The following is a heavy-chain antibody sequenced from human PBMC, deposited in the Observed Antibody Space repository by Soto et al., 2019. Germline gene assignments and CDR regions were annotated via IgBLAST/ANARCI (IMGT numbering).Heavy chain of an antibody. J-gene: IGHJ4*02. CDR1: GYSFTSYS. D-gene: IGHD6-13*01. Sequence: EVQLVQSGAEVQKPGESLSISCKGSGYSFTSYSISWVLQMPGKGLVLVGRIDPSDSYTSYNPYFQGHVTISADKSISTAYLQWSSLNASDTAMYYCARLQAAAGDNDLTCDYWGQGTLVTVSS. CDR2: IDPSDSYT. CDR3: ARLQAAAGDNDLTCDY. V-gene: IGHV5-10-1*01.